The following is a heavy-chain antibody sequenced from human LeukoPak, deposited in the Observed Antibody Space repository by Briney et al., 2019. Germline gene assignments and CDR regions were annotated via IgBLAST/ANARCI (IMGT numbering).Heavy chain of an antibody. D-gene: IGHD6-13*01. CDR3: ARHPDSSSWYLQPFDI. CDR1: GGSISSYY. J-gene: IGHJ3*02. CDR2: IYTSGST. Sequence: SETLSLTCTVSGGSISSYYWSWIRQPPGKGLEWIGRIYTSGSTNYNPSLKSRVTISVDTSKNQFSLKLSSVTAADTAVYYCARHPDSSSWYLQPFDIWGQGTMVTVSS. V-gene: IGHV4-59*08.